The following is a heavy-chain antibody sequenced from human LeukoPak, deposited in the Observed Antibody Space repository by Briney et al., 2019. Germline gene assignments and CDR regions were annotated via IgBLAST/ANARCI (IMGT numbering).Heavy chain of an antibody. V-gene: IGHV4-34*01. D-gene: IGHD1-26*01. Sequence: SETLSLTCTVYGGSFSGYYWSWSRQSPGKGLEWIGEINHSGNTNYNPSLKSRVTISIDTSKNQLSLKLSSVTAADTAVYYCARHTLVGARNAFDIWGQGTMVTVSS. CDR3: ARHTLVGARNAFDI. CDR1: GGSFSGYY. CDR2: INHSGNT. J-gene: IGHJ3*02.